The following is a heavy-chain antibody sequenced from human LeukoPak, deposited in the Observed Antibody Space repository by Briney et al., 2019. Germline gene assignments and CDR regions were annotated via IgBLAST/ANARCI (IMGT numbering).Heavy chain of an antibody. V-gene: IGHV1-18*01. J-gene: IGHJ4*02. Sequence: ASVKVSCKASGYTFTSYGISWVRQAPGQGLEWMGWISAYNGNTNYAQKLQGRVTMTTGTSTSTAYMGLRSLRSDDTAVYYCARGYAASCSSTTCPYFDYWGQGTLVTVSS. CDR2: ISAYNGNT. D-gene: IGHD2-2*01. CDR1: GYTFTSYG. CDR3: ARGYAASCSSTTCPYFDY.